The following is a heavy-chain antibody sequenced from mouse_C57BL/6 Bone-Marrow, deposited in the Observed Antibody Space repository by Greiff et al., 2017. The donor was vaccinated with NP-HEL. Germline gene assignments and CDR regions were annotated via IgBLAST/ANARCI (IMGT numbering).Heavy chain of an antibody. D-gene: IGHD1-2*01. J-gene: IGHJ2*01. CDR3: ARAGGLLRPDY. CDR1: GYTFTSYG. V-gene: IGHV1-81*01. CDR2: IYPRSGNT. Sequence: QVQLQQSGAELARPGASVKLSCKASGYTFTSYGISWVKQRTGQGLEWIGEIYPRSGNTYYNEKFKGKATLTADKASSTAYMELRSLTSEDSAVYFCARAGGLLRPDYWGQGTTLTVSS.